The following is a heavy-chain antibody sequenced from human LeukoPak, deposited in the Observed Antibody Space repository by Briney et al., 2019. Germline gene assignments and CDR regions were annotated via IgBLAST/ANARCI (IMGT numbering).Heavy chain of an antibody. CDR3: ARGSYSSSWHN. CDR1: GFTVSSSY. V-gene: IGHV3-66*01. D-gene: IGHD6-13*01. CDR2: IYSGGST. Sequence: GGSLRLSCAASGFTVSSSYMSWVRQAPGKGLEWVSVIYSGGSTYYADSVKGRFTISRDNSKNTLYLQMNILRAEDTAVHYCARGSYSSSWHNWGQGTLVTVSS. J-gene: IGHJ4*02.